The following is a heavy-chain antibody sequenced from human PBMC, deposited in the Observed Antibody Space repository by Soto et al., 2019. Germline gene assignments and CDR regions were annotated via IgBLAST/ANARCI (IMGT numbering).Heavy chain of an antibody. V-gene: IGHV1-2*04. CDR1: GYTFTGYY. CDR2: INPNSGGT. CDR3: ASSRGVDYYYGMDV. J-gene: IGHJ6*02. D-gene: IGHD3-10*01. Sequence: ASVKVSCKASGYTFTGYYMHWVRQAPGQGLEWMGWINPNSGGTNYAQKFQGWVTMTRDTSISTAYMELSRLRSDDTAVYYCASSRGVDYYYGMDVWGQGTTVTVSS.